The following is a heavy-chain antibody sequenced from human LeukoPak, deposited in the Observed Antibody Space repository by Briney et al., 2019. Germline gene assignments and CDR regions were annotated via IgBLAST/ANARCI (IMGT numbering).Heavy chain of an antibody. J-gene: IGHJ4*02. D-gene: IGHD3-10*01. Sequence: SETLSLTCTVSGGSISSGGYSWSWLRQHPGKGLEWIGYIYYSGSTYYNPSLKSRVTISVDTSKNQFSLKLSSVTAADTAVYYCARDSYGSGSYYFDYWGQGTLVTVSS. CDR2: IYYSGST. V-gene: IGHV4-31*03. CDR1: GGSISSGGYS. CDR3: ARDSYGSGSYYFDY.